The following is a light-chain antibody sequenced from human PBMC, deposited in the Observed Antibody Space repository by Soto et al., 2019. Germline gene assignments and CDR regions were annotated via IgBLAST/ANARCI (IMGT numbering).Light chain of an antibody. CDR1: QSVNSN. V-gene: IGKV3-15*01. J-gene: IGKJ1*01. Sequence: EIVMTQSPATLSVSPGETATLSCRASQSVNSNLAWYQQKPGQAPRLLISDATNKAAGLPARFSGNGSGTEFTFTISSLQSEDFAVYFCQQSNNWPKTFGQGTKVDIK. CDR3: QQSNNWPKT. CDR2: DAT.